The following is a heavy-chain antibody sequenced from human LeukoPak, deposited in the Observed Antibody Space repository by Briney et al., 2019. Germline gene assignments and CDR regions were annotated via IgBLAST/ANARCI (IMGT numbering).Heavy chain of an antibody. Sequence: GGSLRLSCAASGFTFSSYEMSYISSSGSTIYYADSVKGRFTISRDNAKNSLYLQMNSLRAEDTAVYYCAELGITMIGGVWGKGTTVTVSS. CDR3: AELGITMIGGV. CDR2: ISSSGSTI. J-gene: IGHJ6*04. CDR1: GFTFSSYE. V-gene: IGHV3-48*03. D-gene: IGHD3-10*02.